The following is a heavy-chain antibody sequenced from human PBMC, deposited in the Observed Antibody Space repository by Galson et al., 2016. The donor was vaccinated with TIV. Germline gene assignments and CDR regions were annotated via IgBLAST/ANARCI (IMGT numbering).Heavy chain of an antibody. Sequence: SLRLSCAAYGLTFSSYWMFWVRQAPGKGLEWVAVISYDGNNKYYADSVKGRFTISRDTSKYTLYLQMNSLRPEDTAIYYCAQERSSVITQYFQYWGQGTLVTVSS. D-gene: IGHD2/OR15-2a*01. CDR2: ISYDGNNK. CDR1: GLTFSSYW. V-gene: IGHV3-30*18. CDR3: AQERSSVITQYFQY. J-gene: IGHJ1*01.